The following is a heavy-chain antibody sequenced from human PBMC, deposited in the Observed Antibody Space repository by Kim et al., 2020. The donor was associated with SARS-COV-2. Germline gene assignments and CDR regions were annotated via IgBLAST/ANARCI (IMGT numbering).Heavy chain of an antibody. CDR3: ARDRLWASDY. J-gene: IGHJ4*02. CDR2: IRAGSDSI. D-gene: IGHD1-26*01. Sequence: GGSLRLSCTVSGFTFNDYSMNWVRQAPGKGLEWIAYIRAGSDSIFYADSVKGRFTISRDNAKNSLYLQMRSLRADDTAIYYFARDRLWASDYWGQGTLIT. V-gene: IGHV3-48*04. CDR1: GFTFNDYS.